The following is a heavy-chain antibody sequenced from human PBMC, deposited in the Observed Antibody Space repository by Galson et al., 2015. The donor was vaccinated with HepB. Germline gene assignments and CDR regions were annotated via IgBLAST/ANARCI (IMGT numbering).Heavy chain of an antibody. D-gene: IGHD2-15*01. Sequence: SLRLSCAASGFTFDDYAMHWVRQAPGKGLEWVSGISWNSGSIGYADSVKGRFTISRDNAKNSLYLQMNSLRAEDTALYYCAKDTLEEQWWGTNFDYWGQGTLVTVSS. J-gene: IGHJ4*02. CDR3: AKDTLEEQWWGTNFDY. CDR2: ISWNSGSI. V-gene: IGHV3-9*01. CDR1: GFTFDDYA.